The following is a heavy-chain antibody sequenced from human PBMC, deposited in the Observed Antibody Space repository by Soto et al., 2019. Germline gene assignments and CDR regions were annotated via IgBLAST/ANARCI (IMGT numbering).Heavy chain of an antibody. J-gene: IGHJ2*01. Sequence: EVQLLESGGGLVQPGGSLRLSCAASGFTFSSYAMSWVRQAPGKGLEWVSAISGSGGSTYYADSVKGRFTIARDNSTNTLYMQRNSRRAEDTAVYYCAKDYMITFGGVSGDYWYFDLWGRGTLVTVSS. CDR3: AKDYMITFGGVSGDYWYFDL. CDR1: GFTFSSYA. V-gene: IGHV3-23*01. D-gene: IGHD3-16*01. CDR2: ISGSGGST.